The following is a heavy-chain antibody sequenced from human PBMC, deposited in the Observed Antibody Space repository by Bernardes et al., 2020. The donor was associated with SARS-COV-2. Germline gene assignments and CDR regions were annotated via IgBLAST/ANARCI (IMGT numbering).Heavy chain of an antibody. V-gene: IGHV4-39*01. CDR1: GDPISSSHYY. CDR2: IYYSGNT. Sequence: SETLSLTCTVSGDPISSSHYYWAWIRQPPGWGLEWIGSIYYSGNTYYNASLKSRDTISVDTSKNQFSLKLSSVTAADTAVYYCARRMRWFDPWGQGTLVTVSS. CDR3: ARRMRWFDP. J-gene: IGHJ5*02.